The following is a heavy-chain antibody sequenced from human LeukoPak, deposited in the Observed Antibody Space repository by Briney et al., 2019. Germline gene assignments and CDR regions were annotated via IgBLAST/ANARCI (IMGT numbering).Heavy chain of an antibody. D-gene: IGHD7-27*01. CDR2: ISSGGGDT. CDR1: GFTLSSFW. CDR3: AKDPLGIGPAFEI. Sequence: GGSLRLSCAASGFTLSSFWMTWVRQAPGKGLEWVSVISSGGGDTYYAGSVKGRFTISRDNSKSILYLQMNSLRADDTAVYYCAKDPLGIGPAFEIWGQGTMVTVSS. J-gene: IGHJ3*02. V-gene: IGHV3-23*01.